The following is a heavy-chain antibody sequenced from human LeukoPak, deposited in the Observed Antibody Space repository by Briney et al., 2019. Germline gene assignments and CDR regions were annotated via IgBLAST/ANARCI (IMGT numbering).Heavy chain of an antibody. Sequence: PSETLSLTCVVSGGSISSYYMSWIRQPPGKGLEWVGYIYYTGSTNYNPSLKSRVTISVDTSKTQLSLKLRSVTAADTAVYYCARQDSGTYLNPLDIWGQGTVVTVSS. CDR3: ARQDSGTYLNPLDI. CDR1: GGSISSYY. D-gene: IGHD1-26*01. J-gene: IGHJ3*02. V-gene: IGHV4-59*08. CDR2: IYYTGST.